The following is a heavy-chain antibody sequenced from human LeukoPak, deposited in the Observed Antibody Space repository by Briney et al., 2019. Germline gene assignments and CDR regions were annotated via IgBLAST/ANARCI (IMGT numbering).Heavy chain of an antibody. CDR3: AKAGGEAAYYFDY. CDR2: PSGSGVST. Sequence: GGSLRLSCAASGXTFSSYTMNWVRQAPGKGLEWVSTPSGSGVSTYYADSVKGRFTISRDNSKNTLYLQMNSPRAEDTAVYYCAKAGGEAAYYFDYWGQGTLVTVSS. D-gene: IGHD2-15*01. V-gene: IGHV3-23*01. CDR1: GXTFSSYT. J-gene: IGHJ4*02.